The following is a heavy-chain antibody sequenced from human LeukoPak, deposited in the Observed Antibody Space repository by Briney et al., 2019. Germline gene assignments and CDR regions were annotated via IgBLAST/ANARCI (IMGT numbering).Heavy chain of an antibody. Sequence: KPSETLSLTCTVSGGSISSSSYYWGWIRQPPGKGLEWIGSIYYSGSTYYNPSLKSLVTISVDTSKNQFSLKLSSVTAADTAVYYCARRRGTMVRGVDFDPWGQGTLVTVSS. V-gene: IGHV4-39*01. CDR3: ARRRGTMVRGVDFDP. J-gene: IGHJ5*02. CDR2: IYYSGST. CDR1: GGSISSSSYY. D-gene: IGHD3-10*01.